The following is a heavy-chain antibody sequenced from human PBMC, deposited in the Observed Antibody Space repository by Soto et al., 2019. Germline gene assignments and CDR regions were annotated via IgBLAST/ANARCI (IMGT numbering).Heavy chain of an antibody. Sequence: SETLSLTCTVSGDSSISSDLYWGWVRQPPGKGLEWIGSIFYLGSSYYNPSLKSRVTMSVDTSKNQFSLRLRSVTAADTALYFCARHSLALRKNNWFDPWGQGIMVTVSS. CDR2: IFYLGSS. CDR3: ARHSLALRKNNWFDP. J-gene: IGHJ5*02. V-gene: IGHV4-39*01. CDR1: GDSSISSDLY. D-gene: IGHD3-3*02.